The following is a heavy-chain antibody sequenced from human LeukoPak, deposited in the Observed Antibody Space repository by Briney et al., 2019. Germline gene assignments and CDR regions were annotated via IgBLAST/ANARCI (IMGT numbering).Heavy chain of an antibody. J-gene: IGHJ4*02. V-gene: IGHV1-69*06. CDR2: IIPIFDTA. D-gene: IGHD5-12*01. CDR3: ARDDGSGYYPAGY. Sequence: SVTVSCKASGNTFTSYAINWVRQAPGQGLEWMGRIIPIFDTANYAQKFQGRVTITADKSTSTAYMELSGLRSEDTAVYYCARDDGSGYYPAGYWGQGTLVTVSS. CDR1: GNTFTSYA.